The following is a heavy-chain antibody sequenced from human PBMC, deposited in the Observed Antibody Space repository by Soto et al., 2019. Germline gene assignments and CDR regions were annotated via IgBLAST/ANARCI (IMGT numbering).Heavy chain of an antibody. CDR2: IYYSGST. D-gene: IGHD4-17*01. CDR1: GGSISSSSYY. Sequence: PSETLSLTCTVSGGSISSSSYYWGWIRQPPGKGLEWIGSIYYSGSTYYNPSLKSRVTISVDTSKNQFSLKLSSVTAADTAVYYCARLDKRDYLPQNWGQGTLVTVSS. V-gene: IGHV4-39*01. CDR3: ARLDKRDYLPQN. J-gene: IGHJ4*02.